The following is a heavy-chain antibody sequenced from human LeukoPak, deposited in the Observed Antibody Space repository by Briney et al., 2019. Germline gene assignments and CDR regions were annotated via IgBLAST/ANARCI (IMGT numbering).Heavy chain of an antibody. CDR1: GFTFSSYG. V-gene: IGHV3-30*18. Sequence: GRSLRLSCAASGFTFSSYGMHWVRQAPGKGLEWVAVISYDGSNKYYADSVKGRFTISRDNSKNTLYLQMNSLRAEDTAVYYCAKDRVSGSYTGADYWGQGTPVTVSS. CDR3: AKDRVSGSYTGADY. J-gene: IGHJ4*02. D-gene: IGHD1-26*01. CDR2: ISYDGSNK.